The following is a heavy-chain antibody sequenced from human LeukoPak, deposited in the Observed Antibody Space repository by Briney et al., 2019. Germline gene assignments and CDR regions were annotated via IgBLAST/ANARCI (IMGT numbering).Heavy chain of an antibody. CDR1: GVSISSYY. Sequence: PSETLSLTCTVSGVSISSYYWSWLRQPPGKGLEWVGYIYYSGSTNYNPSLKSRVTISVDTSKNQFSLKLSSVTAADTAVYYCASSYDSFDYWGQGTLVTVSS. D-gene: IGHD5-18*01. J-gene: IGHJ4*02. CDR2: IYYSGST. V-gene: IGHV4-59*01. CDR3: ASSYDSFDY.